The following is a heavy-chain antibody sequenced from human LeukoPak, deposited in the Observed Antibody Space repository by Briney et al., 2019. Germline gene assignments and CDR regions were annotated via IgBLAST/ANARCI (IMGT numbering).Heavy chain of an antibody. CDR2: IIPIFGTA. V-gene: IGHV1-69*05. J-gene: IGHJ4*02. D-gene: IGHD2-21*02. CDR1: GGTFSTYA. Sequence: SVKVSCKASGGTFSTYAFSWVRQAPGQGLEWMGGIIPIFGTANYAQKLQGRVTMTTDTSTSTAYMELTSLKSDDTAVYYCARNLGGVVTTIPNYFDYWGQGTLVTVSS. CDR3: ARNLGGVVTTIPNYFDY.